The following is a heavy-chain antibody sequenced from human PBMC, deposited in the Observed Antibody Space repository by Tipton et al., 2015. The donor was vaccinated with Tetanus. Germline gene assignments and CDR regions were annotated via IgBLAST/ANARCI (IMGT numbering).Heavy chain of an antibody. V-gene: IGHV1-69*01. Sequence: QLVQSGAEVKKPGSSVKVSCKASGGTFSSYAISWVRQAPGQGLEWMGGIIPIFGTANYAQKFQGRVTITADESTSTAYMELSSLRSEDTAVYYCARDGPLGYCSGGSCYSNYFDYWGQGTLVTVSS. CDR2: IIPIFGTA. J-gene: IGHJ4*02. D-gene: IGHD2-15*01. CDR1: GGTFSSYA. CDR3: ARDGPLGYCSGGSCYSNYFDY.